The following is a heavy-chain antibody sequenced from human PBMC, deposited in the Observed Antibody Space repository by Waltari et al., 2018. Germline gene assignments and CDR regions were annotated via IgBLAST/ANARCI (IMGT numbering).Heavy chain of an antibody. CDR3: VRGKLGFCTGSSCHLDL. Sequence: QVQVQESGPGLVKPSETVSPTCTVSGDSISHHFWTWIRQPPEKGLEWIGNIHYSGTTNYNPSLKSRVAISLDTSKNHLSLRLDSVTAADTALYFCVRGKLGFCTGSSCHLDLWGRGTLVTVSS. V-gene: IGHV4-59*11. J-gene: IGHJ5*02. CDR1: GDSISHHF. CDR2: IHYSGTT. D-gene: IGHD2-8*02.